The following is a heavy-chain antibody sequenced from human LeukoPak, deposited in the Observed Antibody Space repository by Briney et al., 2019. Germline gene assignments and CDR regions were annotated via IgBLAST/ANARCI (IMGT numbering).Heavy chain of an antibody. V-gene: IGHV4-59*01. CDR2: IYYRGST. J-gene: IGHJ4*02. CDR1: GGSISGYY. Sequence: SETLSLTCTVSGGSISGYYWSWIRQPPGKGLEWIGYIYYRGSTTYNPSLKSRVTISVDTSKNQFSLKLSSVTAADTAVYYCARAYGDYVDHWGQGTLATVSS. CDR3: ARAYGDYVDH. D-gene: IGHD4-17*01.